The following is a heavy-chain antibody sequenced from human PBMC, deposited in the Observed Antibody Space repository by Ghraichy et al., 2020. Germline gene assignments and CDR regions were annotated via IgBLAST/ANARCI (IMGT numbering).Heavy chain of an antibody. J-gene: IGHJ6*02. Sequence: ASVKVSCKASGYTFTGYYMHWVRQAPGQGLEWMGWINPNSGGTNYAQKFQGWVTMTRDTSISTAYMELSRLRSDDTAVYYCARDLMYYYDSSGYYYGDYYGMDVWGQGTTVTVSS. V-gene: IGHV1-2*04. CDR3: ARDLMYYYDSSGYYYGDYYGMDV. CDR1: GYTFTGYY. CDR2: INPNSGGT. D-gene: IGHD3-22*01.